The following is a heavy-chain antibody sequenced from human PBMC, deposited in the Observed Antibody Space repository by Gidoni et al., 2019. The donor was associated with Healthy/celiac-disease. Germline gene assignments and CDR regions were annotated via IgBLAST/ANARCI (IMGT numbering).Heavy chain of an antibody. Sequence: EVQLVESGGGLVQPGRSLRLSCAASGFTFDDYAMHWVRQAPGKGLEWVSGISWNSGSIGYADSVKGRFTISRDNAKNSLYLQMNSLRAEDTALYYCAKSLGSGPFFEYSSSMDYWGQGTLVTVSS. CDR3: AKSLGSGPFFEYSSSMDY. CDR2: ISWNSGSI. CDR1: GFTFDDYA. D-gene: IGHD6-6*01. V-gene: IGHV3-9*01. J-gene: IGHJ4*02.